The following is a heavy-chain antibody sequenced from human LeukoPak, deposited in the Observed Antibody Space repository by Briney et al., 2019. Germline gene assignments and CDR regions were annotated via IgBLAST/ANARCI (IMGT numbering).Heavy chain of an antibody. V-gene: IGHV3-9*01. CDR3: AKDPHRGSYSFYFDY. J-gene: IGHJ4*02. CDR1: GFTFYDYA. CDR2: INWNSGSI. D-gene: IGHD1-26*01. Sequence: GRSLRLPCAASGFTFYDYAMHWVRQAPGKGLEWVSGINWNSGSIGYADSVKGRFTISRDNARNSLYLQMNSLRAEDTALYYCAKDPHRGSYSFYFDYWGQGTLVTVSS.